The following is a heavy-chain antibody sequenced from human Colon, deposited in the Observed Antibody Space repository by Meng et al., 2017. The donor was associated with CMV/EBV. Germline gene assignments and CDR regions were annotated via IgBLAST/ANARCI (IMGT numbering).Heavy chain of an antibody. J-gene: IGHJ1*01. CDR1: A. V-gene: IGHV1-69*01. CDR3: TSVEREYCSSTSCYNKYFHS. CDR2: IVPVFGFQ. Sequence: AFSWVRNVRGQGLEWLGGIVPVFGFQSYGQKFPGRITIAADEAKSTIYMELRSLRSEDTAIYHCTSVEREYCSSTSCYNKYFHSWGQGTLVTVSS. D-gene: IGHD2-2*01.